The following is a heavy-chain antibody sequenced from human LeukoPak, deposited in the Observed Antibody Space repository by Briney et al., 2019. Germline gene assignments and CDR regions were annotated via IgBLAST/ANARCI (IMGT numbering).Heavy chain of an antibody. CDR1: GYTFTSYD. CDR3: ARGLRPHCSSTSCDEYYVDF. CDR2: MNPNSGNT. D-gene: IGHD2-2*01. V-gene: IGHV1-8*03. J-gene: IGHJ6*03. Sequence: ASVKVSCKSSGYTFTSYDIDWVRQATGQGLEWMGWMNPNSGNTGYAQKFQGRVTITRNTSISTAYMELSSLRSEDTAVYYCARGLRPHCSSTSCDEYYVDFWGQGTTVTVSS.